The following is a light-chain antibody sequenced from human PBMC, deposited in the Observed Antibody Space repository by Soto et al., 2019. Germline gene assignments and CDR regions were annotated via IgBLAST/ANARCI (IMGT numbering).Light chain of an antibody. CDR2: AAS. J-gene: IGKJ1*01. V-gene: IGKV1-39*01. CDR3: QQSYSTPRT. CDR1: QSISSY. Sequence: DIQMTQSPSSLSASVGDRVTITCRASQSISSYLNWYQQKQGKAPKLLIYAASSLQSGVPSRFSGSGSGTDFTLTISSLQPEDFANYYCQQSYSTPRTFGQGTKVEIK.